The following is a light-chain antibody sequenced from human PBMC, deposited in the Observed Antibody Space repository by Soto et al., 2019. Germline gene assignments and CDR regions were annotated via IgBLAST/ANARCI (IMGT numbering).Light chain of an antibody. CDR1: SSNIGAGYD. CDR3: QSYDSGVTGSV. V-gene: IGLV1-40*01. J-gene: IGLJ1*01. Sequence: QSVLTQPPSVSGAPGQRVTISCTGSSSNIGAGYDVNWYQQLPETAPKLLIFGDSNRPSGVPDRFSGSRSGSSGSLAITGLQPEDEADYYCQSYDSGVTGSVFGTGTKLTVL. CDR2: GDS.